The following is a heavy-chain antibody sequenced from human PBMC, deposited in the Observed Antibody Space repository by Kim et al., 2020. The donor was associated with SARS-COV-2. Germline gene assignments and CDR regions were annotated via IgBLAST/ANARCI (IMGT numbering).Heavy chain of an antibody. CDR2: TYYRSKWYY. V-gene: IGHV6-1*01. J-gene: IGHJ4*02. D-gene: IGHD3-3*01. CDR3: ARDKDFRCLDY. CDR1: GDTVSSNSAA. Sequence: SQTLSLTCAISGDTVSSNSAAWNWIRQSPSSGLEWLGRTYYRSKWYYDYSVSVEIRITINADTSKNQFSLQLNSVTPEDTAVYYCARDKDFRCLDYWGQGTLVTVSA.